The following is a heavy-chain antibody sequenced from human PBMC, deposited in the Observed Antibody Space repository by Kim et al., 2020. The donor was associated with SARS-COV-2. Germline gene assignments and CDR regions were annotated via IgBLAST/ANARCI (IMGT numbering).Heavy chain of an antibody. J-gene: IGHJ5*02. D-gene: IGHD3-9*01. CDR1: GGSFSGYY. CDR3: ARGAQYYDILTGYYRGRRPENWFDP. V-gene: IGHV4-34*01. Sequence: SETLSLTCAVYGGSFSGYYWSWIRQPPGKGLEWIGEINHSGSTNYNPSLKSRVTISVDTSKNQFSLKLSSVTAADTAVYYCARGAQYYDILTGYYRGRRPENWFDPWGQGTLVTVSS. CDR2: INHSGST.